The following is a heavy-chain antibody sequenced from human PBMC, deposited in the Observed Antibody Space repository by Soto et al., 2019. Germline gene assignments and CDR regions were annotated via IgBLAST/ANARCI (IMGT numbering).Heavy chain of an antibody. CDR1: GGSISSYY. CDR3: AVEPIAVAGTRWFDP. V-gene: IGHV4-59*04. CDR2: IYYSGST. Sequence: SETLSLTCTVSGGSISSYYWSWIRQPPGKGLEWIGEIYYSGSTNYNPSLKSRVTISVDTSKNQFSLKLSSVTAADTAVYYCAVEPIAVAGTRWFDPWGQGTLVTVSS. J-gene: IGHJ5*02. D-gene: IGHD6-19*01.